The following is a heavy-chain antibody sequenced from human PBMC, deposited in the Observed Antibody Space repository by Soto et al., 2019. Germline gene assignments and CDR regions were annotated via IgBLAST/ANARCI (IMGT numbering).Heavy chain of an antibody. D-gene: IGHD3-3*01. CDR1: GFSLTTSGVG. CDR2: IYWDDDK. V-gene: IGHV2-5*02. Sequence: QITLNESGPTVVRPTETLTLTCRFSGFSLTTSGVGVGWIRQSPGKAPEWLALIYWDDDKRYSASLKSRLTSTTDTSENQVVLTVSDLDPTDTATYYCAHRVLRTVFGLVTTTAIYFDFWGQGTPVAVSS. CDR3: AHRVLRTVFGLVTTTAIYFDF. J-gene: IGHJ4*02.